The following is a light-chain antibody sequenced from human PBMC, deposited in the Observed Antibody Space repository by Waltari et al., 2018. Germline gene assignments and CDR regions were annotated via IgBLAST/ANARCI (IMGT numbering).Light chain of an antibody. V-gene: IGLV2-14*03. CDR2: DVS. CDR1: SSDGGGYNY. J-gene: IGLJ2*01. Sequence: QSALTQPASVSGSPGQSITISCTGTSSDGGGYNYVSWYQQHPGKAPKLMIFDVSNRPSGVSNRFSGSKSGNTASLTISGLQAEYEADYYCSSYISSSTLELFGGGTSLTVL. CDR3: SSYISSSTLEL.